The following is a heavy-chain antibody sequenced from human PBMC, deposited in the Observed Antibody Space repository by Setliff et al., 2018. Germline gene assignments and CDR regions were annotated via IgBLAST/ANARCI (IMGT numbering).Heavy chain of an antibody. V-gene: IGHV4-39*07. CDR1: GGSLSGSSDY. J-gene: IGHJ6*03. CDR2: VHYSGTT. CDR3: GRTMTYYYLCMDV. Sequence: SETLSLTCSVSGGSLSGSSDYWGWIRQPPGKGLEWIGSVHYSGTTYYNPSLKSRLTMSIDKSKNQVSLELSSVTTADTAVYYCGRTMTYYYLCMDVWGNGTTVTVSS.